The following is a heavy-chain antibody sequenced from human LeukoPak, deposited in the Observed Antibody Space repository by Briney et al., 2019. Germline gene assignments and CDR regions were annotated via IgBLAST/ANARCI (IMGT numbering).Heavy chain of an antibody. V-gene: IGHV3-48*03. CDR1: GFTFSSYE. Sequence: GGSLRLSCAASGFTFSSYEMNWVRQAPGKGLEWVSYISSSGSTIYYADSVKGRFTISRDNAKNSLYLQMNSLRADDTAVYYCARDLGHGDYYYYYGMDVWGQGITVTVSS. CDR3: ARDLGHGDYYYYYGMDV. CDR2: ISSSGSTI. D-gene: IGHD4-17*01. J-gene: IGHJ6*02.